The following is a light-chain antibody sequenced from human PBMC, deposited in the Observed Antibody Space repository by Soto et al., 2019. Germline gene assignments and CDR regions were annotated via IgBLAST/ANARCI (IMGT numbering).Light chain of an antibody. Sequence: QSVLTQPPSASGSPGQSVTISCTGTSSDVAGYNYVSWYQQHPGKAPKLIIYEVTKRPSGVPDRFSGSKSGNTASLTVSGLQAEDEADYYCSSYAGSSTLGVFGTGTKATVL. J-gene: IGLJ1*01. CDR1: SSDVAGYNY. CDR3: SSYAGSSTLGV. V-gene: IGLV2-8*01. CDR2: EVT.